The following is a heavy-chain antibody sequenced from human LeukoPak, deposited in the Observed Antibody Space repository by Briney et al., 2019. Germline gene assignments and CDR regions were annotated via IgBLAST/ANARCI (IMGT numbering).Heavy chain of an antibody. CDR2: IRSKANSYAT. J-gene: IGHJ4*02. D-gene: IGHD7-27*01. CDR1: GFTFSGSA. Sequence: GGSLRLSCAASGFTFSGSAMHWVRQASGKGLEWVGRIRSKANSYATAYAASVKGRFTISRDDSKNTAYLQMNSLKTEDTAVYYCTRLYWGSAGGVGIIDYWGQGTLVTVSS. V-gene: IGHV3-73*01. CDR3: TRLYWGSAGGVGIIDY.